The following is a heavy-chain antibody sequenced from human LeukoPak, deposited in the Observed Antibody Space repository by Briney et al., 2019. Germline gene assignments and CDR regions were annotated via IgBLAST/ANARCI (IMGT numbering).Heavy chain of an antibody. CDR3: AKDGANYYLSVFYI. Sequence: GGSLRLSCAASGFIFSSYAMSWVRQAPGKGLEWVSTISSSVGSTYYADSVKGRFTISRDNSKNTLYLQMNSLRAEDTAVYYCAKDGANYYLSVFYIWGQGTMVTVSS. D-gene: IGHD3-10*01. CDR1: GFIFSSYA. CDR2: ISSSVGST. J-gene: IGHJ3*02. V-gene: IGHV3-23*01.